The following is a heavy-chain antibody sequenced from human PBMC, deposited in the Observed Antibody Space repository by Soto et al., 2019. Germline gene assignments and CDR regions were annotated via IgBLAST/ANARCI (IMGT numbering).Heavy chain of an antibody. CDR2: ISSSSSYI. J-gene: IGHJ2*01. CDR3: ARGLDWPPPHWYFDL. D-gene: IGHD3-9*01. V-gene: IGHV3-21*01. Sequence: EVQLVESGGGLVKPGGSLRLSCAASGFTFSSYSMNWVRQAPGKGLEWVSSISSSSSYIYYADSVKGRFTISRDNAKNSLYLQMNSLRAEDTAVYYCARGLDWPPPHWYFDLWGLGTLVTVSS. CDR1: GFTFSSYS.